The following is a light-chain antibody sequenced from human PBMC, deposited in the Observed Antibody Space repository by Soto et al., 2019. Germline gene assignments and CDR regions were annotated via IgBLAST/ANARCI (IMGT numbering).Light chain of an antibody. V-gene: IGLV4-60*02. J-gene: IGLJ3*02. CDR1: SGHSSYI. Sequence: QPVLTQSSSASASLGSSAKLTCTLSSGHSSYIIAWHQQQPGKAPRYLMKLEGSGSYNKGSGVPDRFSGSSSEADRYLTISNLQFEDEADYYCETWDSNIHWVFGGGTKLTLL. CDR2: LEGSGSY. CDR3: ETWDSNIHWV.